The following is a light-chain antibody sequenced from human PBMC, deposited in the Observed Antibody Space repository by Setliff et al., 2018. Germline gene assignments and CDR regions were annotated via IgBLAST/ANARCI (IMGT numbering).Light chain of an antibody. V-gene: IGLV2-8*01. CDR2: EAS. Sequence: QSALAQPPSASGSPGQSVTISCTGTSSDVGGYNYVSWYQQHPGKAPKLMIYEASKRPSGVPDRSSGSKSGNTASLTVSGLQAEDEADYYCSSYAGSNNPYVFGTGTKVTVL. CDR1: SSDVGGYNY. CDR3: SSYAGSNNPYV. J-gene: IGLJ1*01.